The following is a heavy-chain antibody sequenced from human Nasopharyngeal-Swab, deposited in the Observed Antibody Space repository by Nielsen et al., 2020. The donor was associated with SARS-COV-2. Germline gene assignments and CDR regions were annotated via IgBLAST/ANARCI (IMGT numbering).Heavy chain of an antibody. CDR3: ARLESITIFGVVIPTGAFDI. J-gene: IGHJ3*02. V-gene: IGHV4-39*07. Sequence: SETLSLTCTVSGGSISSSSYYWGWIHQPPGKGLEWIGSIYYSGSTYYNPSLKSRVTISVDTSKNQFSLKLSSVTAADTAVYYCARLESITIFGVVIPTGAFDIWGQGTMVTVSS. D-gene: IGHD3-3*01. CDR1: GGSISSSSYY. CDR2: IYYSGST.